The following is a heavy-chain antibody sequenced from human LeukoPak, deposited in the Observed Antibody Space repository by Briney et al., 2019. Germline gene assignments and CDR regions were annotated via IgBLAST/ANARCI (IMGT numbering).Heavy chain of an antibody. Sequence: SETLSLTCAVSGGSISSGGYSWSWIRQPPGKGLEWIGYIYYSGSTYYNPSLKSRVTISVDTSKSQFSLKLSSVTAADTAVYYCARGYGDDAFDIWGQGTMVTVSS. CDR2: IYYSGST. D-gene: IGHD4-17*01. J-gene: IGHJ3*02. V-gene: IGHV4-30-4*07. CDR1: GGSISSGGYS. CDR3: ARGYGDDAFDI.